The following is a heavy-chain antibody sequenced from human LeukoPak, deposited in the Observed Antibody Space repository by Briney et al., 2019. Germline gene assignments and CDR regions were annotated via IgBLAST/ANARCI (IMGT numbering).Heavy chain of an antibody. D-gene: IGHD3-22*01. CDR1: GFTVSSNY. V-gene: IGHV3-66*02. Sequence: GGSLRLSCAASGFTVSSNYMSWVRQAPWKGLEWVSVLYRGGNAYYADSVKGRFTISRDYSKNALYLQMNSLRAEDTAVYYCARGAYDTSGSPDYYFDYWGQGTLVTVSS. J-gene: IGHJ4*02. CDR3: ARGAYDTSGSPDYYFDY. CDR2: LYRGGNA.